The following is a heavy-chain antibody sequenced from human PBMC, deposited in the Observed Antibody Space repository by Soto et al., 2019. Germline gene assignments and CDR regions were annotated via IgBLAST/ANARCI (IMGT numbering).Heavy chain of an antibody. CDR2: LKSQTDGGTT. Sequence: EVQLVESGGGLVKPGGSLRLSCAASGFTFSNAWMNWVRQAPGKGLEWVGRLKSQTDGGTTDYAAPVKGRFTISRDDSKNTLYLQMNSLKTEDTAGYYCTTPLTRHYYDSSGYYGYWGQGTLVTVSS. CDR1: GFTFSNAW. CDR3: TTPLTRHYYDSSGYYGY. V-gene: IGHV3-15*07. J-gene: IGHJ4*02. D-gene: IGHD3-22*01.